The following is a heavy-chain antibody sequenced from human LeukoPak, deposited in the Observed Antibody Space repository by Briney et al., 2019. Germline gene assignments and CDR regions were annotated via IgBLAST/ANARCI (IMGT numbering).Heavy chain of an antibody. J-gene: IGHJ5*02. CDR3: ARDRFDGWCRHNWFDP. CDR2: ISAYNGNT. V-gene: IGHV1-18*04. D-gene: IGHD6-19*01. CDR1: GYTFTSYG. Sequence: GASVEVSCKASGYTFTSYGISWVRQAPGQGLEWMGWISAYNGNTNYAQKLQGRVTMTTDTSTSTAYMELRSLRSDDTAVYYCARDRFDGWCRHNWFDPWGQGTLVTVSS.